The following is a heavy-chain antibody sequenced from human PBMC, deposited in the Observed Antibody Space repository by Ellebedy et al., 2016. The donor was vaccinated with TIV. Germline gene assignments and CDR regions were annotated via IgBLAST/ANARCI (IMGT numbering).Heavy chain of an antibody. V-gene: IGHV3-7*01. Sequence: GESLKISCAASGFIFSDYWMSWVRQAPGKGLEWVANIKQDGSEKYYVDSVMGRFTISRDNAKNSVYLQLSSLGAEDTAVYYCARDVWGGGWAWGQGTPVTVSS. J-gene: IGHJ5*02. CDR2: IKQDGSEK. CDR1: GFIFSDYW. CDR3: ARDVWGGGWA. D-gene: IGHD6-19*01.